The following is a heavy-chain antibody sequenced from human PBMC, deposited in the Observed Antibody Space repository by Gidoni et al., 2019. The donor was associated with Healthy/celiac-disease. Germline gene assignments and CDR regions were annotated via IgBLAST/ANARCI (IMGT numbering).Heavy chain of an antibody. V-gene: IGHV3-23*01. CDR1: GFPFSRYA. J-gene: IGHJ6*02. Sequence: EVQLLESGGGLVPPGGSLRLSCAASGFPFSRYAMSWVRHAPGKGLEWVSAISGSGGSTYYADSVKGRFTISRDNSKNTLYLQMNSLRAEDTAVYYCAKHNTNFWSGDLGPYYLDGMDVWGQGTTVTVSS. CDR3: AKHNTNFWSGDLGPYYLDGMDV. D-gene: IGHD3-3*01. CDR2: ISGSGGST.